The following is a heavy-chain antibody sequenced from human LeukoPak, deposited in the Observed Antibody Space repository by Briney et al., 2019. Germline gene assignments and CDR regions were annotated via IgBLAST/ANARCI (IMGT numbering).Heavy chain of an antibody. Sequence: GASVKVSCKASGYTFTSYDINWVRQATGQGLEWMGWMNPNSGNTGYAQKFQGRVTMTRNTSISTAYMELSSLRAEDTAVYYCAKDRGTTDSFDYWGQGTLVTVSS. V-gene: IGHV1-8*01. CDR1: GYTFTSYD. J-gene: IGHJ4*02. CDR3: AKDRGTTDSFDY. D-gene: IGHD1-7*01. CDR2: MNPNSGNT.